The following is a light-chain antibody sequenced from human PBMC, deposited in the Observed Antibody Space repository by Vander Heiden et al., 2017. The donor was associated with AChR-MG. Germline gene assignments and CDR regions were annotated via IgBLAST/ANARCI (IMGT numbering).Light chain of an antibody. CDR2: DAS. CDR1: QGVSSSY. J-gene: IGKJ2*01. CDR3: QQYGSSPQT. Sequence: ELLLTQSPATLSLSPGERATLSCGASQGVSSSYLAWYQQKPGLAPRLLIYDASSRATGIPDRFSGSGSGTDFTLTISRLEPEDFAVYYCQQYGSSPQTFGQGTKLEIK. V-gene: IGKV3D-20*01.